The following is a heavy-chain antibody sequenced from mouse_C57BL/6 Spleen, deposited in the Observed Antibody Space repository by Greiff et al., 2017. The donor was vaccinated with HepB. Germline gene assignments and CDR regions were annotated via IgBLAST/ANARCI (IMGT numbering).Heavy chain of an antibody. J-gene: IGHJ4*01. Sequence: VQLQQSGPELVKPGASVKISCKASDYSFTGYYMHWVKQSSEKSLEWIGEINPSTGGTSYNQKFKGKATLTVDKSSSTAYMQLKSLTSEDSAVYYCARARDYYYAMDYWGQGTSVTVSS. V-gene: IGHV1-43*01. CDR2: INPSTGGT. D-gene: IGHD2-4*01. CDR1: DYSFTGYY. CDR3: ARARDYYYAMDY.